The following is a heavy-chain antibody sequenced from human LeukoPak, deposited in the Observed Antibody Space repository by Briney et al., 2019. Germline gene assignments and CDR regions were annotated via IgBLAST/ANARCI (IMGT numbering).Heavy chain of an antibody. CDR3: ARDFDEGGWFDP. J-gene: IGHJ5*02. Sequence: SETLSLTCAVSGGSISRGGYSWSWIRQPPGKGLEWIGYIYHSGSTYYNPSLKSRVTISVDRSKNQCSLKLSSVTSADTAVYYCARDFDEGGWFDPWGQGTLVTVSS. V-gene: IGHV4-30-2*01. D-gene: IGHD3-9*01. CDR1: GGSISRGGYS. CDR2: IYHSGST.